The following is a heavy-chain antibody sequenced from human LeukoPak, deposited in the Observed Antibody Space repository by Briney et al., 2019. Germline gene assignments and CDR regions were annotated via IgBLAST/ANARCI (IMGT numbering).Heavy chain of an antibody. CDR2: INHSGST. CDR3: ARGLFSSSWYRSTPNWFDP. V-gene: IGHV4-34*01. J-gene: IGHJ5*02. D-gene: IGHD6-13*01. CDR1: GGSISSYY. Sequence: SETLSLTCTVSGGSISSYYWSWIRQPPGKGLEWIGEINHSGSTNYNPSLKSRVTISVDTSKNQFSLKLSSVTAADTAVYYCARGLFSSSWYRSTPNWFDPWGQGTLVTVSS.